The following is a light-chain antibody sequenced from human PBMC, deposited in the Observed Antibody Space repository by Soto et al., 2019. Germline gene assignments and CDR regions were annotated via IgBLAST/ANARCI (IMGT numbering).Light chain of an antibody. V-gene: IGKV1-5*01. CDR3: QQYNSYSPT. J-gene: IGKJ1*01. Sequence: DIQMTQSPSTLSASVGDRVTITCRASQSISSWLAWYQQKPGKAPKLLIYDASSWETGVPSRFSGSGSGTEFTLTISSPQPDDFATYYCQQYNSYSPTFGQGTKVEIK. CDR2: DAS. CDR1: QSISSW.